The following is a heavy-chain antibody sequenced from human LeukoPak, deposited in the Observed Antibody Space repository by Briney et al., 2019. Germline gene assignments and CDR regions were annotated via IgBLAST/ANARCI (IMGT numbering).Heavy chain of an antibody. CDR1: GGSISSSSYY. V-gene: IGHV4-39*01. CDR3: ARHRPSAFCGGDCSTSAGYFQH. D-gene: IGHD2-21*02. J-gene: IGHJ1*01. Sequence: SETLSLTCTVSGGSISSSSYYWGWIRQPPGKGLEWIGSIYYSGSTYYNPSLKSRVTISADTSKNQFSLKLTSVTARDTAVYYCARHRPSAFCGGDCSTSAGYFQHWGHGTLVTVSS. CDR2: IYYSGST.